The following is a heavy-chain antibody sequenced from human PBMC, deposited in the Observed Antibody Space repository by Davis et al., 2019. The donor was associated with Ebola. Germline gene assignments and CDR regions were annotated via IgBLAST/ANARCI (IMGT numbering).Heavy chain of an antibody. V-gene: IGHV1-69*13. CDR2: IIPIFGTA. J-gene: IGHJ4*02. CDR1: GGTFSSYA. Sequence: SVKVSCKASGGTFSSYAISWVRQAPGQGLKWMGGIIPIFGTANYAQKFQGRVTITADESTSTAYMELSSLRSEDTAVYYCAREKNYYGDFGPLDYWGQGTLVTVSS. D-gene: IGHD4-17*01. CDR3: AREKNYYGDFGPLDY.